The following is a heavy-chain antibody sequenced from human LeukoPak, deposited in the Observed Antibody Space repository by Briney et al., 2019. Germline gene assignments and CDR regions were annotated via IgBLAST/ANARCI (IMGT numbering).Heavy chain of an antibody. D-gene: IGHD1-1*01. J-gene: IGHJ4*02. CDR1: GGSISSGGYY. Sequence: KSSQTLSLTCTVSGGSISSGGYYWSWIRQHPGKGLEWIGYIYYSGSTYYNPSLKSRVTISVDTSKNQFSLKLSSVTAADTAVYYCARTRLDDPNYFDYWGQGTLVTVSS. CDR2: IYYSGST. V-gene: IGHV4-31*03. CDR3: ARTRLDDPNYFDY.